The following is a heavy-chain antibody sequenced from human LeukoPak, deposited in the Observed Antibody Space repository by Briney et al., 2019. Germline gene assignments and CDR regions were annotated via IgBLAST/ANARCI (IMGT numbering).Heavy chain of an antibody. CDR2: FDPEDGET. Sequence: GASVKVSCKVSGYTLTELSMHWVRQAPGKGLEWMGGFDPEDGETIYAQKFQGRVTMTEDTSTDIAYMELSSLRSEDTAVYYCATEKPYGVSELDFDYWGQGTLVTVSS. D-gene: IGHD3-10*01. CDR3: ATEKPYGVSELDFDY. CDR1: GYTLTELS. V-gene: IGHV1-24*01. J-gene: IGHJ4*02.